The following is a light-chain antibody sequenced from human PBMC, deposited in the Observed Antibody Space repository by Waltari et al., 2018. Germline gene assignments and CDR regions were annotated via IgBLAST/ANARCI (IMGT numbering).Light chain of an antibody. V-gene: IGKV4-1*01. CDR1: QSLFFSSTNKNF. CDR2: WAS. Sequence: DIVMTQSPVSLAVSLGERATITCRSSQSLFFSSTNKNFLSWYQHRAGQSPRLVIYWASLRASGVPERFSGIGSGTNSSLSINNLQPEDVAIYYCQQNYAAPYSFGPGTKV. CDR3: QQNYAAPYS. J-gene: IGKJ3*01.